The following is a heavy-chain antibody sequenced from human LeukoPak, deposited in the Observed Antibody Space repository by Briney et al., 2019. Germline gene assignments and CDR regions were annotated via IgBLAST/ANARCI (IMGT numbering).Heavy chain of an antibody. D-gene: IGHD1-26*01. CDR1: GGSISSSSYY. V-gene: IGHV4-39*01. J-gene: IGHJ4*02. Sequence: PSETLSLTCTVSGGSISSSSYYWGWIRQPPGKGLEWIGSIYYSRSTYYNPSLKSRVTISVDTSKNQFSLKLSSVTAADTAVYYCARPGGPTIPFDYWGQGTLVTVSS. CDR2: IYYSRST. CDR3: ARPGGPTIPFDY.